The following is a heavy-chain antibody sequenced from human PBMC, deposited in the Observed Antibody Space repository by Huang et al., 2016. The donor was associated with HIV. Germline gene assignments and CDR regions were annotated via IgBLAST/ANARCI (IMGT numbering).Heavy chain of an antibody. CDR3: ARGAPDLDSHLDH. V-gene: IGHV1-69*13. CDR2: IIPIFGTP. J-gene: IGHJ4*02. CDR1: GGTFNNA. Sequence: QVQLVQSGAEVKKPGSSVKVSCKVSGGTFNNAISWVRQAPGQGLEWMVGIIPIFGTPNYARKFQGRVTITADESTSIAYMELSSLRSEDTAVYYCARGAPDLDSHLDHWGQGTLVTVSS. D-gene: IGHD3-3*01.